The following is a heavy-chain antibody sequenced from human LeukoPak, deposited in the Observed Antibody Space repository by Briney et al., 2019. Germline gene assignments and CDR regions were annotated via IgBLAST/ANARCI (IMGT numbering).Heavy chain of an antibody. J-gene: IGHJ4*02. CDR1: GSTFSSYA. Sequence: GGSLRLSCAASGSTFSSYAMHWVRQAPGKGLEWVAFIRYDGSNKYYADSVKGRFTISRDNSKNTLYLQMNSLRAEDTAVYYCAKDGGGIGTIFGVVIQTRPYYFDYWGQGTLVTVSS. V-gene: IGHV3-30*02. D-gene: IGHD3-3*01. CDR2: IRYDGSNK. CDR3: AKDGGGIGTIFGVVIQTRPYYFDY.